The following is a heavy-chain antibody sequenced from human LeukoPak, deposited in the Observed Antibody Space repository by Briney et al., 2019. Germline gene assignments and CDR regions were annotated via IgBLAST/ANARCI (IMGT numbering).Heavy chain of an antibody. J-gene: IGHJ4*02. CDR3: ARNWGWFDY. V-gene: IGHV3-7*05. CDR1: GFTFSNYW. Sequence: GGSLRLSCVASGFTFSNYWMNWVRQAPGKGLEWVANIEEDGREKYYMDSVKGRFTIFRDNAKNSPYLQMNSLRAEDTAVYHCARNWGWFDYWGQGTLVTVSS. D-gene: IGHD7-27*01. CDR2: IEEDGREK.